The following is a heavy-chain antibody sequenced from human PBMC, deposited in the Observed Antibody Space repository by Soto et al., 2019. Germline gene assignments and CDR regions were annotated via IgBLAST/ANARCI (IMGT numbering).Heavy chain of an antibody. CDR1: GFSFSSHA. D-gene: IGHD2-15*01. CDR3: VRALCGGSCYLIDY. J-gene: IGHJ4*02. Sequence: QVQLVESGGGVVQPGRSLRLSCAASGFSFSSHAIHWVRRAPDKGLEWVALISTDGGDQQYADSVKGRFTISRDNSNNTLYLQMNSLRPEDTAIYYCVRALCGGSCYLIDYWGQGTLVTVSS. V-gene: IGHV3-30*04. CDR2: ISTDGGDQ.